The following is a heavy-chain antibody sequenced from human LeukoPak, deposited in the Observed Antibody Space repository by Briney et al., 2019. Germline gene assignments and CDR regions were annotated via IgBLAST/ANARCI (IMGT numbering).Heavy chain of an antibody. V-gene: IGHV3-30*18. CDR1: GFTFSIFR. Sequence: GGSLRLSCAASGFTFSIFRIHWVRQAPGKGRVGVATISPDGNREYYTESVKGRFTVSRDNSNHMIYLQINSLRGDESAVYYCAKINNVDDFWGEGTLVTVSS. CDR2: ISPDGNRE. J-gene: IGHJ4*02. D-gene: IGHD1/OR15-1a*01. CDR3: AKINNVDDF.